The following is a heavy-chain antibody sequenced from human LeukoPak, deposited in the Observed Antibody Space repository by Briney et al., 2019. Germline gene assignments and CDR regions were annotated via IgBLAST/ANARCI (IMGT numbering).Heavy chain of an antibody. CDR3: ARGSMGGSGTYYRDYYYGMDV. Sequence: PSETLSLTCTVSGGSISTYYWTWIRQPAGKGLEWIGRILNGGSTNYNPSLKSRVTMSVDTSKNQFSLNLNSATAADTAVYYCARGSMGGSGTYYRDYYYGMDVWGQGTTVTVSS. CDR2: ILNGGST. J-gene: IGHJ6*02. D-gene: IGHD3-10*01. CDR1: GGSISTYY. V-gene: IGHV4-4*07.